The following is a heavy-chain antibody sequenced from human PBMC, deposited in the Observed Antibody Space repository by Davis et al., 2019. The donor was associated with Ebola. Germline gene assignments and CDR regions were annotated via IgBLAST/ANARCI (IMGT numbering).Heavy chain of an antibody. CDR2: INPILGAA. Sequence: SVKVSCKASGYTFTSYGISWVRQAPGQGLEWMGRINPILGAADYAPTFQGRVTITADKSTVTAYLKLNSLRSEDTAVYYCARDPRVQPIDYWGQGTLVTVSS. CDR3: ARDPRVQPIDY. D-gene: IGHD6-13*01. V-gene: IGHV1-69*04. J-gene: IGHJ4*02. CDR1: GYTFTSYG.